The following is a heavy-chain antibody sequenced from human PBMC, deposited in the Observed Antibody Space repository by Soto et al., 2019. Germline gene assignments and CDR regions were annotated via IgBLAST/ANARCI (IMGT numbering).Heavy chain of an antibody. V-gene: IGHV4-39*01. CDR3: ARHVLVPAAIGGMDV. D-gene: IGHD2-2*02. CDR1: GGSISSSSYY. Sequence: PSETLSLTCTVSGGSISSSSYYWGWIRQPPGKGLEWIGSIYYSGSTYYNPSLKSRVTISVDTSKNQFSLKLSSVAAADTAVYYCARHVLVPAAIGGMDVWGQGTTVNVSS. CDR2: IYYSGST. J-gene: IGHJ6*02.